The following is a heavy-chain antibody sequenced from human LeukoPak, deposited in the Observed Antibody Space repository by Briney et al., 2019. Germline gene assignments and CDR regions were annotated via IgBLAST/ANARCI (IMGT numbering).Heavy chain of an antibody. J-gene: IGHJ4*02. CDR3: ARSSESYDSSGYYSYYFDN. V-gene: IGHV4-61*05. Sequence: SETLSLTCTVSGGSISSSSYYWRWIRQPPGRGLEWIGYIHYTGSTNYKSSLKSRLTISVDKSKNQFSLKLRSVTAADTAVYYCARSSESYDSSGYYSYYFDNWGQGTLVTVSS. CDR2: IHYTGST. D-gene: IGHD3-22*01. CDR1: GGSISSSSYY.